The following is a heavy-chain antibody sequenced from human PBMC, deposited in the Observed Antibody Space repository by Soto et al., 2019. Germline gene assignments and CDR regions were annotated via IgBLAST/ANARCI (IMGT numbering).Heavy chain of an antibody. CDR2: INPNIGST. CDR3: ARVSSSSWPPFDY. Sequence: ASVKVSCKASGYTFSGHYMHWVRQAPGQGLEWMGWINPNIGSTNYARKFQGRVTMTRDTSIRTVYMDLSRLRPDDTAVYYCARVSSSSWPPFDYWGQGILVTVSS. J-gene: IGHJ4*02. CDR1: GYTFSGHY. D-gene: IGHD6-13*01. V-gene: IGHV1-2*02.